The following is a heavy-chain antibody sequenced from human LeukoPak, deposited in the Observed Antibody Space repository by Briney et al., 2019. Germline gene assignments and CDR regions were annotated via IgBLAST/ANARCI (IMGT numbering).Heavy chain of an antibody. CDR2: IKQDGSEK. CDR1: GFTFSSYW. D-gene: IGHD3-3*01. Sequence: GGSLRLSCAASGFTFSSYWMSWVRQAPGKGLDWVANIKQDGSEKYYVDSVKGRFTISRDNAKNSLYLQMNSLRAEDTAVYYCARVNPRFLEWLFSKDNYYYMDVWGKGTTVTVSS. V-gene: IGHV3-7*01. J-gene: IGHJ6*03. CDR3: ARVNPRFLEWLFSKDNYYYMDV.